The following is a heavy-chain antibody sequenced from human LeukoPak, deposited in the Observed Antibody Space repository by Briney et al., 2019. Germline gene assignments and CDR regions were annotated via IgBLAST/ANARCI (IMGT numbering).Heavy chain of an antibody. CDR2: ISPTGSTT. Sequence: GGSLRLSCTASGFSFSGHWMHWARHLPGKGLVWVSRISPTGSTTSYADSVKGRFTVSRDNARNTLSLHMISLRAEDTAVYFCVRDGDAYNFDFWGQGVLVTVSS. CDR1: GFSFSGHW. V-gene: IGHV3-74*01. D-gene: IGHD5-24*01. CDR3: VRDGDAYNFDF. J-gene: IGHJ4*02.